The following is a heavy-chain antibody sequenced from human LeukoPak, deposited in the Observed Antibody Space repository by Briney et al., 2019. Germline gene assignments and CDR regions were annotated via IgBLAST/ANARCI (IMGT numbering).Heavy chain of an antibody. CDR2: ISRSGDTT. V-gene: IGHV3-23*01. Sequence: GGSLRLSCAASGFTFSNYWMSWVRQAPGKGPEWVSHISRSGDTTYYADSVKGRFTVSRDNSKNTLYLQMNSLRAEDTAVYYCAKEPPFYYGSGNYYPFDYWGQGTLVTVSS. D-gene: IGHD3-10*01. CDR3: AKEPPFYYGSGNYYPFDY. CDR1: GFTFSNYW. J-gene: IGHJ4*02.